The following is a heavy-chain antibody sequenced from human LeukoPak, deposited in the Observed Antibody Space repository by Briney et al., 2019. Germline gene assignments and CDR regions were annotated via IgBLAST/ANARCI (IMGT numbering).Heavy chain of an antibody. D-gene: IGHD3-22*01. CDR3: ARGDSSGYYLGY. J-gene: IGHJ4*02. CDR2: ISSSSSYI. CDR1: GFTFSSYS. V-gene: IGHV3-21*01. Sequence: GGSLRLSCAASGFTFSSYSMNWVRQAPGKGLEWVSSISSSSSYIYYADSVKGRFTISRDNAKNSLYLQMNSLRAEDTAVYYCARGDSSGYYLGYRGQGTLVTVSS.